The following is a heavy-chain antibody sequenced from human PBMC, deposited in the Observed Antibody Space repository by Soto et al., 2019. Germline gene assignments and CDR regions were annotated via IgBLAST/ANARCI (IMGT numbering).Heavy chain of an antibody. CDR3: ARPPGYISDWYYFDL. V-gene: IGHV3-33*01. J-gene: IGHJ4*02. D-gene: IGHD3-9*01. CDR1: GFTFSSYG. Sequence: WGSLRLSCAASGFTFSSYGMHWVRQAPCKGLEWVAVIWYDGSNKYYADSVKGRFTISRDNSKNTLYLQMNSLRAEDTAVYYCARPPGYISDWYYFDLWGQGTQVTVSS. CDR2: IWYDGSNK.